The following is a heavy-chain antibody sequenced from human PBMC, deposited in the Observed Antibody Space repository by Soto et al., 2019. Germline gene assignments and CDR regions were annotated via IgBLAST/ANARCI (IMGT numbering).Heavy chain of an antibody. CDR2: ISVYNGNT. V-gene: IGHV1-18*01. CDR3: ARERALTTQGTLLYD. D-gene: IGHD4-4*01. J-gene: IGHJ1*01. CDR1: GYPFSEYG. Sequence: ASVKVSCKTSGYPFSEYGVSWVRQAPGQGLEWLGWISVYNGNTKFAQNVQGRVTVTTDRSTSTTYMELRSLTSDDTAVYYCARERALTTQGTLLYDWGQGTLVTVSS.